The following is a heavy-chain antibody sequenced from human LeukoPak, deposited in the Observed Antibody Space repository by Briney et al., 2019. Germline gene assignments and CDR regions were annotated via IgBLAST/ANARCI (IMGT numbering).Heavy chain of an antibody. CDR1: GYRFTNHW. Sequence: GESLKISCKGSGYRFTNHWIGWVRQMPGKGLEWMGIIYPGDSDTRYSPSFQGQVTISVDKSISTAYLQWSSLKASDTAMYYCTRLPQWGGTYHFDYWGQGTLLTVSS. D-gene: IGHD1-26*01. J-gene: IGHJ4*02. CDR3: TRLPQWGGTYHFDY. CDR2: IYPGDSDT. V-gene: IGHV5-51*01.